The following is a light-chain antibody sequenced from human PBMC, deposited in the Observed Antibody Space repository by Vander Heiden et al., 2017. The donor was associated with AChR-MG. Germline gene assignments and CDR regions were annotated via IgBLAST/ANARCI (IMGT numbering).Light chain of an antibody. J-gene: IGKJ4*01. Sequence: DIQMSQSPSSLSASVGDRVTITCRASQTIRSYLNWYQQKPGKAPKLLIFAASRLQSGVTSRFSGSGSGTDFTLTISSLQPEDFATYAGQQSYSNLGGGTKVEIK. CDR3: QQSYSN. V-gene: IGKV1-39*01. CDR1: QTIRSY. CDR2: AAS.